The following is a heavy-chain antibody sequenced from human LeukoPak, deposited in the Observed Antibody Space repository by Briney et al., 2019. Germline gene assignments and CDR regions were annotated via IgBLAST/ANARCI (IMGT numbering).Heavy chain of an antibody. Sequence: ASVEVSCKASGYTFTSYDINWVRQATGQGLEWMGWMNPNSGNTGYAQKFQGRVTMTRSTSISTAYMELSSLRSEDTAVYYCARGSLPPKAGREYYFDYWGQGTLVTVSS. CDR1: GYTFTSYD. CDR2: MNPNSGNT. D-gene: IGHD6-19*01. J-gene: IGHJ4*02. CDR3: ARGSLPPKAGREYYFDY. V-gene: IGHV1-8*01.